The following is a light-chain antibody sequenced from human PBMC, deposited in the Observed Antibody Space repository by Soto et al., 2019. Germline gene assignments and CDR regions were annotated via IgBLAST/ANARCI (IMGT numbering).Light chain of an antibody. CDR2: DAS. J-gene: IGKJ4*01. CDR1: QSISSW. Sequence: QMTQSHSTLSASVGARVTITCRASQSISSWLAWYQQKPGKAPKLLIYDASSLESGVPSRFSGSGSGTEVTLTISSLQPDEFATYYCQQYNSYTLTSGGGTK. CDR3: QQYNSYTLT. V-gene: IGKV1-5*01.